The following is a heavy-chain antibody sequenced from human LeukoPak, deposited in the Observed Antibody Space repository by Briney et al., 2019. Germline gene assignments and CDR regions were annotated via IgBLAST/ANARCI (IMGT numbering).Heavy chain of an antibody. CDR3: ARDSDLSH. Sequence: PGGSLRLSCAASGFTFSRYWMHWVRQAPGKGLVWVSRIKSDGSSTSYADSVRGRFTISRDNAKNTLYLQMNSLSAEDTAVYYCARDSDLSHWGQGTLVTVSS. V-gene: IGHV3-74*01. CDR1: GFTFSRYW. CDR2: IKSDGSST. D-gene: IGHD3-10*01. J-gene: IGHJ4*02.